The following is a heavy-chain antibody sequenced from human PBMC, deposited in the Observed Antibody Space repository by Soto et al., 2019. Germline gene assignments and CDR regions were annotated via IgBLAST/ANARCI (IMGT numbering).Heavy chain of an antibody. CDR1: GGSISSSSYY. Sequence: PSETLSLTCTVSGGSISSSSYYWGWIRQPPGKGLEWIGSIYYSGSTYYNPSLKSRVTISVDTSKNQFSLKLSSVTAADTAVYYCARPRHSSWWGWFDPWGQGTLVTVPQ. CDR3: ARPRHSSWWGWFDP. V-gene: IGHV4-39*01. J-gene: IGHJ5*02. CDR2: IYYSGST. D-gene: IGHD2-8*02.